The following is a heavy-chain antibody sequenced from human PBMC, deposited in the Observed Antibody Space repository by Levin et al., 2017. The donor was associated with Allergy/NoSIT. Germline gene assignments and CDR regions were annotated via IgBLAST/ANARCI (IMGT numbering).Heavy chain of an antibody. V-gene: IGHV3-33*01. CDR3: ARDYCSTTTCYDY. CDR1: GFTFSTHG. Sequence: LSLTCAASGFTFSTHGMAWVRQAPGKGLEWVAFISYDGSNKYYGESVKGRFTMSRDNSKNTVYLQMNSLRVEDTAVYFCARDYCSTTTCYDYWGQGTLVTVSP. D-gene: IGHD2-2*01. J-gene: IGHJ4*02. CDR2: ISYDGSNK.